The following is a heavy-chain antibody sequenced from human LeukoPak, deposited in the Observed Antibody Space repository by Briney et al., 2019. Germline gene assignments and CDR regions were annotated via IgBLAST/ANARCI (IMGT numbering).Heavy chain of an antibody. V-gene: IGHV3-23*01. CDR1: GFTFSSYG. CDR3: AKPARTRNYYDSSGYFDY. D-gene: IGHD3-22*01. J-gene: IGHJ4*02. CDR2: ISGSGGST. Sequence: GGSLRLSCAASGFTFSSYGMRWVRQAPGKGLEWVSAISGSGGSTYYADSVKGRFTISRDNSKNTLYLQMNSLRAEDTAVYYCAKPARTRNYYDSSGYFDYWGQGTLVTVSS.